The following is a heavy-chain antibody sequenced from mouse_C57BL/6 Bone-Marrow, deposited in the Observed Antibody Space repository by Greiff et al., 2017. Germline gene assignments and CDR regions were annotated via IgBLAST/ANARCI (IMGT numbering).Heavy chain of an antibody. CDR2: ISDGGSYT. Sequence: EVKLMESGGGLVKPGGSLKLSCAASGFTFSSYAMSWVRQTPEKRLEWVATISDGGSYTYYPDNVKGRFTISRDNAKNNLYLQMIHLKSEDTAMYYCARDNYGSSYDYAMDYWGQGTSVTVSS. V-gene: IGHV5-4*01. J-gene: IGHJ4*01. CDR3: ARDNYGSSYDYAMDY. D-gene: IGHD1-1*01. CDR1: GFTFSSYA.